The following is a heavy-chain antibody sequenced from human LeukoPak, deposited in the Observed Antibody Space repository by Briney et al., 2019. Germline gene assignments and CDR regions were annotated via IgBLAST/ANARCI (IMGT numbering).Heavy chain of an antibody. J-gene: IGHJ3*01. CDR2: ISHSGYSV. D-gene: IGHD5/OR15-5a*01. CDR3: AKPGSVYRRQNSYGDSFDV. V-gene: IGHV3-11*01. CDR1: GFRFSDYY. Sequence: PGGSLRLSCAASGFRFSDYYMNWFRQTPGKGPEWLSYISHSGYSVQYADSVRGRFTISRDNSNNILYLQLNGLRPEDTALYYCAKPGSVYRRQNSYGDSFDVWGQGTMVTVSS.